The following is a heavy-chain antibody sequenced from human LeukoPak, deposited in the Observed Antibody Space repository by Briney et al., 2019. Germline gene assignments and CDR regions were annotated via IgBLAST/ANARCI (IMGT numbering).Heavy chain of an antibody. CDR1: GFSFSAYG. CDR3: ARDERFLEWLLASDY. J-gene: IGHJ4*02. V-gene: IGHV3-48*01. CDR2: ISSSSSTI. D-gene: IGHD3-3*01. Sequence: GGSLRLSCATSGFSFSAYGMHWVRQAPGKGLEWVSYISSSSSTIYYADSVKGRFTISRDNAKNSLYLQMNSLRAEDTAVYYCARDERFLEWLLASDYWGQGTLVTVSS.